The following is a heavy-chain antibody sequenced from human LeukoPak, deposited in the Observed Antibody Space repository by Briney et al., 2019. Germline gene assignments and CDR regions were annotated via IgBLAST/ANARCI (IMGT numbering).Heavy chain of an antibody. CDR2: IYYSGST. CDR3: ATLVAAAPWGYHFDH. D-gene: IGHD2-15*01. Sequence: PSETLSLTCTVSGGSISSSSYYWGWIRQPPGKGLEWIGSIYYSGSTYYNPSLKGRVTISVDTSKDQFSLKLSSVTAADTAVYYCATLVAAAPWGYHFDHWGQGTLVTVSS. CDR1: GGSISSSSYY. J-gene: IGHJ4*02. V-gene: IGHV4-39*07.